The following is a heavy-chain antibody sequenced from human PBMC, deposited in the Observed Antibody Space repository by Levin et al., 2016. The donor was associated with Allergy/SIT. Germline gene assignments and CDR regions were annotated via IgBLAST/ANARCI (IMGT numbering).Heavy chain of an antibody. CDR2: INHSGST. CDR3: ARGLGYSSINWFDP. V-gene: IGHV4-34*01. Sequence: SETLSLTCAVYGGSFSGYYWSWIRQPPGKGLEWIGEINHSGSTNYNPSLKSRVTISVDTSKNQFSLKLSSVTAADTAVYYCARGLGYSSINWFDPWGQGTLVTVSS. CDR1: GGSFSGYY. D-gene: IGHD6-19*01. J-gene: IGHJ5*02.